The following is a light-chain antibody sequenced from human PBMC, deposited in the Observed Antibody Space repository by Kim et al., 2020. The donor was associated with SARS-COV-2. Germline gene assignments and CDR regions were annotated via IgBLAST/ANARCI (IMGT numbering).Light chain of an antibody. CDR3: QQRGSWPPAVT. CDR1: HNVGIN. J-gene: IGKJ4*01. CDR2: DAA. Sequence: PGEGATLSCRASHNVGINLAWYQQTPGQSPRLLIYDAAMRAVGIPDRFSGSGSGTDFTLTIGSLAPEDFGIYYCQQRGSWPPAVTFGGGTKVDIK. V-gene: IGKV3-11*01.